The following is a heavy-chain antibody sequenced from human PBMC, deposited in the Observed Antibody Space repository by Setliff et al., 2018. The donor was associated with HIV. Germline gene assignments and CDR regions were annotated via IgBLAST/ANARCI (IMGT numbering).Heavy chain of an antibody. CDR2: VSSRGDT. V-gene: IGHV4-61*02. J-gene: IGHJ5*02. Sequence: TSETLSLTCTVSDSGTYYWSWIRQPAGKGLEWIGRVSSRGDTNYNPSLKSRVTISVDTSKNQFSLKLSSVTAADTAVYYCASLKGHYFDTSGYYNNWFDPWGQGTLVTVSS. CDR1: DSGTYY. CDR3: ASLKGHYFDTSGYYNNWFDP. D-gene: IGHD3-22*01.